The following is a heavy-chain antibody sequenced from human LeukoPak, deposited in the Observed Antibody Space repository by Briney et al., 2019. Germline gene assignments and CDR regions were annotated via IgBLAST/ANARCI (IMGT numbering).Heavy chain of an antibody. V-gene: IGHV3-23*01. J-gene: IGHJ4*02. CDR2: IFPSGGEI. CDR1: GYAIRSDYY. D-gene: IGHD2-8*02. CDR3: ATYRQVLLPFES. Sequence: EPLSLTCTVSGYAIRSDYYWGWIRQPPGKGLEWVSSIFPSGGEIHYADSVRGRFTISRDNSKSTLSLQMNSLRAEDTAIYYCATYRQVLLPFESWGQGTLVTVSS.